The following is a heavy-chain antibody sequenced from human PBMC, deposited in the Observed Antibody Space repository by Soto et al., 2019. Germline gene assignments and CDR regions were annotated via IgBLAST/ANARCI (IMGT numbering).Heavy chain of an antibody. Sequence: EVQLVESGGGLVQPGGSLRLSCVVSGFTLSDHYIDWVRQAPGKGLEWVGRTKNKAQRYTTEYAASVKGRFTISRDDSENSVYLQMNSLKTEYTAVYYCVRWDSGNPENWGQGTLVSVSS. CDR1: GFTLSDHY. J-gene: IGHJ4*02. V-gene: IGHV3-72*01. D-gene: IGHD1-26*01. CDR3: VRWDSGNPEN. CDR2: TKNKAQRYTT.